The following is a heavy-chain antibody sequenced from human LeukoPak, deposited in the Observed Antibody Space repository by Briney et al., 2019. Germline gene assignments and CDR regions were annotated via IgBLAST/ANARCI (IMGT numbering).Heavy chain of an antibody. J-gene: IGHJ4*02. CDR1: GFTFSSYW. V-gene: IGHV3-74*01. CDR2: ISPDGSTT. D-gene: IGHD3-3*01. Sequence: GGSLRLSCAASGFTFSSYWMHWVRQAPGKGLVWVSRISPDGSTTGHADSVKGRFTTSRDNAKNTLFLQMNSLRAEDTAVYYCARDFDFSSAIWGQGTLVTVSS. CDR3: ARDFDFSSAI.